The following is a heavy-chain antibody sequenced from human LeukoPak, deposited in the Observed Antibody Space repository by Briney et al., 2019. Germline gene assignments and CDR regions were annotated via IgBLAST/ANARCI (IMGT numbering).Heavy chain of an antibody. CDR1: GFTFSSSW. Sequence: PGGSLRLSCVASGFTFSSSWMSWVRRAPGKGLEWVANIKQDGTEEYYVDSVRGRFSISKENAKNSLYLQMNSLRAEDTAVYYCARDPCHGALDYWGQGALVTVSS. J-gene: IGHJ4*02. CDR3: ARDPCHGALDY. D-gene: IGHD2-2*01. V-gene: IGHV3-7*03. CDR2: IKQDGTEE.